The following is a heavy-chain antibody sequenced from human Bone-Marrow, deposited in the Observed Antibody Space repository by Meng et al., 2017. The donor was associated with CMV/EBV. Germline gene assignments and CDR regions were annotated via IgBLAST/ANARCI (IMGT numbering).Heavy chain of an antibody. CDR1: GDSFSDYY. Sequence: SETLSLTCAVYGDSFSDYYWSWIRQPPGRGLEWIGDINYSGRTNYSPSLESRVTISIDTSKNQFSLKLTSVTAADTAVYYCAKVPSGLAGRPWWFGPWGQGTLVTVSS. CDR3: AKVPSGLAGRPWWFGP. D-gene: IGHD6-6*01. J-gene: IGHJ5*02. V-gene: IGHV4-59*01. CDR2: INYSGRT.